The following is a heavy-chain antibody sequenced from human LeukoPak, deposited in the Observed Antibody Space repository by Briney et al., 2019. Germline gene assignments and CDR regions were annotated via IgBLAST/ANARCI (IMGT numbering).Heavy chain of an antibody. J-gene: IGHJ4*02. D-gene: IGHD5-12*01. CDR1: GFTFSSYS. Sequence: GGSLRLSCAASGFTFSSYSMTWVRQAPGKGLEWVSSISSSSSYIYYADSVKGRFTISRDNAKNSLYLQMNSLRSEDTAVYYCARDSMGGYDSYFDYWGQGTLVTVSS. CDR2: ISSSSSYI. V-gene: IGHV3-21*01. CDR3: ARDSMGGYDSYFDY.